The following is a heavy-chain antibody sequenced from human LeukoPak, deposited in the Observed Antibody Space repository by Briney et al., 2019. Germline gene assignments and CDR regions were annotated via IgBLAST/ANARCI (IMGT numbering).Heavy chain of an antibody. CDR1: GFTFSSYS. V-gene: IGHV3-7*01. D-gene: IGHD3-22*01. CDR2: IKQDGSEK. Sequence: GGSLRLSCAASGFTFSSYSMNWARQAPGKGLEWVANIKQDGSEKYYVDSVKGRFTISRDNAKNSLYLQMNSLRAEDTAVYYCARDGDYYYDSSGSDYWGQGTLVTVSS. J-gene: IGHJ4*02. CDR3: ARDGDYYYDSSGSDY.